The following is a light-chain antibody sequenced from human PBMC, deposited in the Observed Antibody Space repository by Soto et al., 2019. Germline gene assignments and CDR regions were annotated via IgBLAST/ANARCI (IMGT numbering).Light chain of an antibody. CDR1: QSVSSSY. J-gene: IGKJ1*01. CDR2: GAS. V-gene: IGKV3-20*01. Sequence: EIVLTQSPGTLSLSPGERATLSCRASQSVSSSYLAWYQQKPGQAPRPLIYGASSRAIGIPDRFGGSGSGTDFTLTISRLEPEDFAVYYCQQYGSSPWTFGQGTKVDI. CDR3: QQYGSSPWT.